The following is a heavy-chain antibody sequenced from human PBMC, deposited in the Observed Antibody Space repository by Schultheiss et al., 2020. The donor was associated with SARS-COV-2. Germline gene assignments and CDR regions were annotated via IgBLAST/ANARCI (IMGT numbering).Heavy chain of an antibody. Sequence: GGSLRLSCAASGFTFSSYAMHWVRQAPGKGLEWVAVISYDGSNKYYADSVKGRFTISRDNSKNRLFLQMNSLRTEDTAVYYCAREDFYYYYGMDVWGQGTTVTVSS. CDR2: ISYDGSNK. CDR3: AREDFYYYYGMDV. CDR1: GFTFSSYA. V-gene: IGHV3-30*04. J-gene: IGHJ6*02. D-gene: IGHD3-3*01.